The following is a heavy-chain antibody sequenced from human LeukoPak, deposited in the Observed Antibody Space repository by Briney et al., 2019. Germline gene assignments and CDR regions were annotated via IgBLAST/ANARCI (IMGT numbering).Heavy chain of an antibody. J-gene: IGHJ4*02. Sequence: PGGSLRLSCAASGFIFSSYGMHWVRQAPGKGLEWVAVISYDGSKKYYADSVKGRFTISRDNSKNTLYLQMNSLRAEDTAVYYCAKDPITYCGGDCYSWPPGIDYWGQGTLVTVSS. V-gene: IGHV3-30*18. CDR1: GFIFSSYG. CDR2: ISYDGSKK. CDR3: AKDPITYCGGDCYSWPPGIDY. D-gene: IGHD2-21*02.